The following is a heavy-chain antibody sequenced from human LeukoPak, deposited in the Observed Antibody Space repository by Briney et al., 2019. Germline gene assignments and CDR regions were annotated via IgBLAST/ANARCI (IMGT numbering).Heavy chain of an antibody. V-gene: IGHV1-46*01. D-gene: IGHD2-15*01. CDR3: ARSWAGYCSGGSCYSLDY. CDR1: GYTFPSYY. CDR2: INPSGGST. Sequence: ASVKDSCKASGYTFPSYYMHWVRQPPGQGLEWMGIINPSGGSTSYAQKFQGRVTMTRDTSTSTVYMELSSLRSEDTAVYYCARSWAGYCSGGSCYSLDYWGQGTLVTVSS. J-gene: IGHJ4*02.